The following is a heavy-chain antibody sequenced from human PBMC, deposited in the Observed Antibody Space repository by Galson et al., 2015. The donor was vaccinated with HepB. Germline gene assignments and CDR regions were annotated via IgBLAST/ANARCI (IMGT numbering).Heavy chain of an antibody. CDR1: GFDFGNYG. D-gene: IGHD4-23*01. V-gene: IGHV3-72*01. CDR3: ARSEVTTVVTDFDS. Sequence: SLRLSCAASGFDFGNYGMHWVRQAPGKGLEWVGRSRNKPRGYSTAYAASVKGRFTVSRDDSKNSVFLQMNSLRSEDTAVYYCARSEVTTVVTDFDSWGQGTLVTVSS. CDR2: SRNKPRGYST. J-gene: IGHJ4*02.